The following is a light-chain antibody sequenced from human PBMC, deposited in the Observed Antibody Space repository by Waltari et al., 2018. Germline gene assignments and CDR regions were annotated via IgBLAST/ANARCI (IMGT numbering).Light chain of an antibody. V-gene: IGLV2-14*01. CDR1: SSDVCGYNY. CDR3: SSYTSSSTPV. Sequence: QSALTQPASVSGSPGQSIAIPCTGTSSDVCGYNYVSWYQQHPGTAPKLMIYEVSNRPSGVSNRFSGSKSGNTASLTISGLQAEDEADYYCSSYTSSSTPVFGTGTKVTVL. J-gene: IGLJ1*01. CDR2: EVS.